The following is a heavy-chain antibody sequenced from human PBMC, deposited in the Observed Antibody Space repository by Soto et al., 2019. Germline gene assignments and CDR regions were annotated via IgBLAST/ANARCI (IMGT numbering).Heavy chain of an antibody. J-gene: IGHJ5*02. D-gene: IGHD2-2*01. CDR2: VSSDGNNK. CDR1: GXSFSIYG. CDR3: AKDRVIQLLPIWPDP. V-gene: IGHV3-30*18. Sequence: GSLRLSCAASGXSFSIYGMHWVRQAPGKGLEWVAFVSSDGNNKYYADSVKGRFTISSDNSKSKIFLQVDSLRVEDTAVYYCAKDRVIQLLPIWPDPWGQGTLVTVSS.